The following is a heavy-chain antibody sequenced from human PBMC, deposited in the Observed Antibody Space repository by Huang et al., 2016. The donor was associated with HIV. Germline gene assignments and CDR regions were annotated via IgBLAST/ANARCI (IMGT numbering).Heavy chain of an antibody. Sequence: QVQLVQSGAEVKKPGSSVKVSCKASGGTFSSYAISWVRQAPRQGLEWVGGIIPSLGTANYAQKFQGRGTNTADESTGTAYMERSSLRSEDTAVYYCARARGYYDSSVSYYFDYWGQGTLVTVSS. J-gene: IGHJ4*02. CDR1: GGTFSSYA. CDR2: IIPSLGTA. CDR3: ARARGYYDSSVSYYFDY. V-gene: IGHV1-69*13. D-gene: IGHD3-22*01.